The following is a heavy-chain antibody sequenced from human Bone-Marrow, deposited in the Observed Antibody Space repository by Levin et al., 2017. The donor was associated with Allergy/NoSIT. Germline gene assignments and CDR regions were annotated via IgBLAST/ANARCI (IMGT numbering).Heavy chain of an antibody. CDR1: GYSFTAYY. Sequence: EASVKVSCKTSGYSFTAYYLQWVRQAPGQGFEWMGRVNPNNGGTDYAQRFQGRVTMTRDTSISTAYLELNRLRYDDTAVYYCASVHYLYCTSSRCGAFDYWGQGTLVSVSS. V-gene: IGHV1-2*06. CDR3: ASVHYLYCTSSRCGAFDY. J-gene: IGHJ4*02. CDR2: VNPNNGGT. D-gene: IGHD2-2*01.